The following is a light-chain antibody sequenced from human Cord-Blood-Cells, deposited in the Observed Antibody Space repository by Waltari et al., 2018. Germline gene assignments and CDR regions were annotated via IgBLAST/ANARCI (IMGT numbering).Light chain of an antibody. V-gene: IGLV2-11*01. CDR1: SSDVGGYNY. Sequence: QSALTQPRSVSGSPGQSVTISCTGTSSDVGGYNYVSWYQQHPGKAPKLMIYDVSNRPSWVPDGFSGSKSGNTASLTISGLQAEDEADYYCCSYAGSYTVVFGGGTKLTVL. CDR2: DVS. J-gene: IGLJ2*01. CDR3: CSYAGSYTVV.